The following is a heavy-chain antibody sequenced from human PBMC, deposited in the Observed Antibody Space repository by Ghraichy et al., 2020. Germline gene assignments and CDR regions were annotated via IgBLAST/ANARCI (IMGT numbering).Heavy chain of an antibody. D-gene: IGHD3-10*01. CDR2: IKQDGSEK. J-gene: IGHJ4*02. CDR1: GFTFSSYW. CDR3: ARPKGILYGSGSLDY. Sequence: GGSLRLSCAASGFTFSSYWMSWVRQAPGKGLEWVAIIKQDGSEKYYVDSVKGRFTISRDNAKTSLYLQMNSLRAEDTAVYYCARPKGILYGSGSLDYWGQGTLVTVSS. V-gene: IGHV3-7*03.